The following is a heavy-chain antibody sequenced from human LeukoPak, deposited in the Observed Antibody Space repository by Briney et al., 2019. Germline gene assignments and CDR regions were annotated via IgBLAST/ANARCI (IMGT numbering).Heavy chain of an antibody. Sequence: GTSLRLSCAASGFNFNNHAMHWVRQAPGKGLEWVAVISYSETRIHYADSVKGRLTISRDNSKNTLYLQMNSLRAEDTAVYYCAKWNSYGYFDYWGQGTLVTVSS. D-gene: IGHD5-18*01. V-gene: IGHV3-30*07. CDR2: ISYSETRI. CDR1: GFNFNNHA. CDR3: AKWNSYGYFDY. J-gene: IGHJ4*02.